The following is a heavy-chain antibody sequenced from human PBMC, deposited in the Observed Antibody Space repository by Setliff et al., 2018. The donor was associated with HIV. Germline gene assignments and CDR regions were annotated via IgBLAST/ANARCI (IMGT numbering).Heavy chain of an antibody. J-gene: IGHJ4*02. CDR2: IGQDGSEK. CDR3: ARDPGNGAVDY. CDR1: RFDFNNYW. Sequence: GGSLRLSCAASRFDFNNYWMCWVRQAPGKGLEWVANIGQDGSEKNYVDSVKGRFTISRDNAKNSMDLQMNSLTAEDTAVYYCARDPGNGAVDYWGQGTLVTVSS. V-gene: IGHV3-7*01.